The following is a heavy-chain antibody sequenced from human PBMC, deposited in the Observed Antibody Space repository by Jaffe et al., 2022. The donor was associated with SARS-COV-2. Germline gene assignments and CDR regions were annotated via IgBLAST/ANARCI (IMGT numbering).Heavy chain of an antibody. Sequence: QVELVESGGGLVKPGGSLRLSCEASGFTFSDYYMTWLRQAPGRGLEWLSFVSSSGSITSYAASVKGRFTISRDNAKSALYLQMDSLRAEDTAIYYCATPDIYCTTTNCYPLSGKMWLRVQPVYWGQGALVTVSS. CDR3: ATPDIYCTTTNCYPLSGKMWLRVQPVY. CDR1: GFTFSDYY. V-gene: IGHV3-11*01. CDR2: VSSSGSIT. D-gene: IGHD2-21*01. J-gene: IGHJ4*02.